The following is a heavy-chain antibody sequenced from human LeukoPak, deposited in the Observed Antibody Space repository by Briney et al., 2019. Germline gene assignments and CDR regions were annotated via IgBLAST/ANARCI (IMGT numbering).Heavy chain of an antibody. V-gene: IGHV3-30*02. J-gene: IGHJ4*02. CDR2: IRYDGSNK. CDR3: AKEPYDYVWGSYRFDY. D-gene: IGHD3-16*02. Sequence: SGGSLRLSCAASGFTFSSYGMHWVRQAPGKGLEWVAFIRYDGSNKYYADSVKGRFTISRDNSENTLYLQMNSLRAEDTAVYYCAKEPYDYVWGSYRFDYWGQGTLVTVSS. CDR1: GFTFSSYG.